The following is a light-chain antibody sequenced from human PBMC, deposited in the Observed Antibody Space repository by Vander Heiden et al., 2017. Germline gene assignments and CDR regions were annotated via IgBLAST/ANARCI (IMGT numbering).Light chain of an antibody. V-gene: IGKV3-20*01. CDR2: GAS. CDR3: QQYGSSRIT. Sequence: EIVLTQSPGTLSLSPGERATLSCRASQRVSSSYLAWQQKKPGQATSLLIYGASRRGTGIPDRFSGSGAGTYFTLTISILEHEDFAVYYRQQYGSSRITFGGGTKVEIK. CDR1: QRVSSSY. J-gene: IGKJ4*01.